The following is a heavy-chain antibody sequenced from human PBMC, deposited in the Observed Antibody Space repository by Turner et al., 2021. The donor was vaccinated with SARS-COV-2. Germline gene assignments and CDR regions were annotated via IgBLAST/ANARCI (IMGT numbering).Heavy chain of an antibody. Sequence: QVQLVESGVGVVQPGRSLRLSCAASGFTFSTYAMHWVRQAPGKGLEWVAVISYDGSNKYYADSVKGRFTISRDNSKNTLYLQMSSRIAEDTAVYYCARGLGGGYYYGMDVWGQGTTVTVSS. CDR2: ISYDGSNK. CDR3: ARGLGGGYYYGMDV. V-gene: IGHV3-30*04. CDR1: GFTFSTYA. D-gene: IGHD3-16*01. J-gene: IGHJ6*02.